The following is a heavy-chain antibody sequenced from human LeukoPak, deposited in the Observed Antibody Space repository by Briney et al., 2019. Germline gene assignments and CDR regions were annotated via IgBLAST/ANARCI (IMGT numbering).Heavy chain of an antibody. CDR3: ARTASSSSWSVDY. CDR1: VGSISGYS. CDR2: IYYSGST. D-gene: IGHD6-6*01. V-gene: IGHV4-59*01. Sequence: SETLSLTCTVSVGSISGYSWSWLRQPPGKGLEWIGYIYYSGSTNYNPSLKSRVTISVDTSKNQFSLKLSSVTAADTAVYYCARTASSSSWSVDYWGQGTLVTVSS. J-gene: IGHJ4*02.